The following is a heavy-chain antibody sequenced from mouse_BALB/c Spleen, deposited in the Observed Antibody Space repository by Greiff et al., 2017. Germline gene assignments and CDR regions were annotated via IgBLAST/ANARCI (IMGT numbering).Heavy chain of an antibody. V-gene: IGHV5-17*02. CDR3: ERDPFAY. CDR1: GFTFSSFG. CDR2: ISSGSSTI. Sequence: EVQRVESGGGLVQPGGSRQLFCAASGFTFSSFGMHWVRQAPEKGLEWVAYISSGSSTIYYADTVKGRFTISRDNPKNTLFLQMTSLRSEDTAMYYCERDPFAYWGQGTLVTVAA. J-gene: IGHJ3*01.